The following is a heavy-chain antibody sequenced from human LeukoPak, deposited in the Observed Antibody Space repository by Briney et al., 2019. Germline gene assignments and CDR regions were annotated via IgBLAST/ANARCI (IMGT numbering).Heavy chain of an antibody. CDR2: TYYTSKWYS. Sequence: SQTLALTCAISGDSVSSNSAAWNWIRQSPSRGLEWLGRTYYTSKWYSDYAVFVRSRITINADTSKNQFSLQLKSVSLEDTAVYYCARDYSGYDWDAFDFWGQGTMVTVSS. CDR1: GDSVSSNSAA. D-gene: IGHD5-12*01. V-gene: IGHV6-1*01. J-gene: IGHJ3*01. CDR3: ARDYSGYDWDAFDF.